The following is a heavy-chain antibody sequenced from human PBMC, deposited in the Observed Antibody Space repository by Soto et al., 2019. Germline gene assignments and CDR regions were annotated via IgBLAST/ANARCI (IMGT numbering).Heavy chain of an antibody. D-gene: IGHD3-3*01. CDR3: ARDYDFWDQTDY. CDR1: GYTFTGYY. Sequence: ASVKVSCKASGYTFTGYYMHWVRQAPGQGLEWMGWISAYNGNTNYAQKLQGRVTMTTDTSTSTAYMELRSLRSDDTAVYYCARDYDFWDQTDYWGQGTLVTVSS. J-gene: IGHJ4*02. CDR2: ISAYNGNT. V-gene: IGHV1-18*04.